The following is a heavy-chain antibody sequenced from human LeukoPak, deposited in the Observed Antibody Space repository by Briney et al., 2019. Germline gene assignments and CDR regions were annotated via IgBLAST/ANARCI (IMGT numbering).Heavy chain of an antibody. J-gene: IGHJ4*02. CDR3: ARARWLPVPFDY. CDR1: GFTFSSYS. V-gene: IGHV3-21*01. CDR2: ISSSSSYI. Sequence: GGSLRLSCAASGFTFSSYSMNWVRQAPGKGLEWVSSISSSSSYIYYADSVKGRFTISRDNAKNSLYLQMNSLRVEDTAVYYCARARWLPVPFDYWGQGTLVTVSS. D-gene: IGHD4-23*01.